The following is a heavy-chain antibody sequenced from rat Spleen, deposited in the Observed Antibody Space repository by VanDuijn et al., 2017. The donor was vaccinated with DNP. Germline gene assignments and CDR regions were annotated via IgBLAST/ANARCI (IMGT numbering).Heavy chain of an antibody. CDR3: ARRSDYFDY. V-gene: IGHV5-25*01. CDR1: GFTFSNYD. Sequence: EVQLVESGGGLVQPGRSLKLSCAASGFTFSNYDMAWVRQAPTKGLEWVASISPSGGSTYYRDSVKGRFTVSRDNAKSTLYLQMDSLGSEDTATYYCARRSDYFDYWGQGVMVTVSS. CDR2: ISPSGGST. J-gene: IGHJ2*01.